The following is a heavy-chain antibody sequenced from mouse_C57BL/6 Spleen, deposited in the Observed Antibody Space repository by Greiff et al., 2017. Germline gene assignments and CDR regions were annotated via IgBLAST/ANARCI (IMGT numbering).Heavy chain of an antibody. J-gene: IGHJ3*01. CDR3: ARDARDSSGYGAY. D-gene: IGHD3-2*02. V-gene: IGHV7-1*01. Sequence: RLVDPEGGLVHSGRSLRLSCATSGFTFRDFYMEWFRQAPGRGLGGIAASRNKANYYTTEYIASVKGRFIVSRDTSQSILYLQMNALRAEDTAIYYCARDARDSSGYGAYWGQGTLVTVSA. CDR1: GFTFRDFY. CDR2: SRNKANYYTT.